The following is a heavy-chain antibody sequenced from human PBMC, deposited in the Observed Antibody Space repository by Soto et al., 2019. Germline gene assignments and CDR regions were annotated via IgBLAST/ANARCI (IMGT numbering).Heavy chain of an antibody. CDR3: TASSDGTFLDY. CDR2: IRNKGNNYAT. V-gene: IGHV3-73*01. Sequence: HSGGSLRLSCSASGFTFSGSAMHWVRQASGKGLEWVGRIRNKGNNYATAYAASVKGRFTISRDDSKSTAYLQMNSLKTEDTAVYHCTASSDGTFLDYWAQGSLVTVSS. CDR1: GFTFSGSA. D-gene: IGHD3-3*02. J-gene: IGHJ4*02.